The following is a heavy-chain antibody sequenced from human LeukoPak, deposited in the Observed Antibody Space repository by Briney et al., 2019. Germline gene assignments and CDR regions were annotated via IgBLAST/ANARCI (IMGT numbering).Heavy chain of an antibody. D-gene: IGHD6-13*01. J-gene: IGHJ4*02. CDR1: GFTFSSYA. CDR3: AKTKGYPYYFDY. Sequence: PGGSLRLSCVASGFTFSSYAVTWVRQAPGKGPEWVSAISGSGGSTYYADSVKGRFTISRDNPKNTLYLQMNSLRAEDTAVYSCAKTKGYPYYFDYWGQGILVTVSS. CDR2: ISGSGGST. V-gene: IGHV3-23*01.